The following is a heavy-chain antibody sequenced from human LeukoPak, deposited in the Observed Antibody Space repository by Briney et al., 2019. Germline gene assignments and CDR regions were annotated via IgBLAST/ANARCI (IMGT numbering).Heavy chain of an antibody. Sequence: GGSLRLSCAASGFTFSSYAMHWVRQAPGKGLEWVAVISYDGSNKYYADSVKGRFTISRDNSKNTLYLQMNSLRAEDTAVYYCARDQGGATIDYYGMDVWGQGTTVTVSS. CDR3: ARDQGGATIDYYGMDV. D-gene: IGHD5-12*01. V-gene: IGHV3-30-3*01. CDR1: GFTFSSYA. J-gene: IGHJ6*02. CDR2: ISYDGSNK.